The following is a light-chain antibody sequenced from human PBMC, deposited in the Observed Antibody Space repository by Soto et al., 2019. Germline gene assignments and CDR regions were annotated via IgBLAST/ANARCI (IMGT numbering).Light chain of an antibody. V-gene: IGKV1-27*01. CDR2: AAS. CDR3: RQGAHWPIT. Sequence: IQMTQSRSSLSASVGARVTITCRASLPISNYLAWYQQKPGKIPNLLIYAASTLQAGVPSRFSGSGSGTDFALKISRVEAEDVGVYYCRQGAHWPITGGQGTRLEIK. CDR1: LPISNY. J-gene: IGKJ5*01.